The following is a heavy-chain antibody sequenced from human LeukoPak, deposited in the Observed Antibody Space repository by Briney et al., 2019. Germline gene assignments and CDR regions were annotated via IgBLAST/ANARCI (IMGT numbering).Heavy chain of an antibody. V-gene: IGHV3-7*01. Sequence: GGSLRLSCAASGFTFSSYRMSWVRQAPGNGLERVANIKQDGSEKYYVDSVKGRFTISRDNAKNSLYLQMNSLRAEDTAVYYCARALLDGMDVWGQGTTVTVSS. CDR1: GFTFSSYR. D-gene: IGHD2-15*01. CDR3: ARALLDGMDV. J-gene: IGHJ6*02. CDR2: IKQDGSEK.